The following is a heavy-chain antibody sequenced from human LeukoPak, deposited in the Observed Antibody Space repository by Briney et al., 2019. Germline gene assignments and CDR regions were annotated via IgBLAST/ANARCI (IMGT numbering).Heavy chain of an antibody. V-gene: IGHV3-23*01. J-gene: IGHJ5*02. CDR3: ARDAVAARHAGGWFDP. CDR1: GFTFDDYA. CDR2: ISGSGGST. Sequence: GGSLRLSCAASGFTFDDYAMHWVRQAPGKGLEWVSAISGSGGSTYYADSVKGRFTISRDNSKNTLYLQMNSLRAEDTAVYYCARDAVAARHAGGWFDPWGQGTLVTVSS. D-gene: IGHD6-6*01.